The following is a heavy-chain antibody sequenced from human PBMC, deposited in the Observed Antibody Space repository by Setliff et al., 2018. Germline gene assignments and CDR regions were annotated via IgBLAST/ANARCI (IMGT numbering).Heavy chain of an antibody. CDR1: GGSISSSSYY. V-gene: IGHV4-39*07. D-gene: IGHD3-3*01. Sequence: KTSETLSLTCTVSGGSISSSSYYWAWIRQPPGRGLELIGSIFYGGSTYYNPSLKSRVTISIDASKNQFSLKLDSVTAADTAVYYCARTDDYYNFYAYWGQGTLVTVSS. CDR3: ARTDDYYNFYAY. CDR2: IFYGGST. J-gene: IGHJ4*02.